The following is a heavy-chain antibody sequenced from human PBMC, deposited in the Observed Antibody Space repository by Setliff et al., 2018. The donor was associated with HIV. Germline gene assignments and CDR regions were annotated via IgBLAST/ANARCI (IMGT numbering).Heavy chain of an antibody. CDR2: AYSSGST. V-gene: IGHV4-39*07. D-gene: IGHD6-19*01. Sequence: ASETLSLTCTVSGGSITSSGSYYWAWLRQPPGKGLEWIGSAYSSGSTYHSPSFKSRITISVDTSNNQFSLRLNSVTAADTAVYYCAREVGHRSGYYRGSFDYWGQGTLVTVSS. CDR3: AREVGHRSGYYRGSFDY. CDR1: GGSITSSGSYY. J-gene: IGHJ4*02.